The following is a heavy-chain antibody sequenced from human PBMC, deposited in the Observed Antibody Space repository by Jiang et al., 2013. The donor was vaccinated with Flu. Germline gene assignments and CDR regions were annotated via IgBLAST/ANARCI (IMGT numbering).Heavy chain of an antibody. V-gene: IGHV4-34*01. Sequence: AVYGGSFSIYYWNWIRQPPGKGLEWIGEINHSGSTNYNPSLKSRVTISVDTSKNQFSLKLSSVTAADTAVYYCASSRGGLLPDLKNYWFDPWGQGTLVTVSS. CDR2: INHSGST. CDR1: GGSFSIYY. D-gene: IGHD1-26*01. J-gene: IGHJ5*02. CDR3: ASSRGGLLPDLKNYWFDP.